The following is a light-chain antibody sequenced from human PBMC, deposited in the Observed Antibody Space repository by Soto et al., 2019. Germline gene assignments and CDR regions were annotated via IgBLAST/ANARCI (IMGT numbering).Light chain of an antibody. CDR1: QRVSSSY. V-gene: IGKV3-20*01. CDR3: QRYGSSPPFT. J-gene: IGKJ2*01. CDR2: GAS. Sequence: EIVLTQSPGTLSLSPGERATRSCRASQRVSSSYLAWYQQKPGQAPRLLIYGASSTATGIPDRFSGSGSGTDFTLTISRLEPEDFAVYFCQRYGSSPPFTFGQGTKVEI.